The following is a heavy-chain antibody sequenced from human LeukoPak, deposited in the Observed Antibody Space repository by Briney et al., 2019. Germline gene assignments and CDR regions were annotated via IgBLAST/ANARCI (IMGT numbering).Heavy chain of an antibody. CDR2: IYSSGST. J-gene: IGHJ3*01. Sequence: SETLSLTCIVSGVSINGRYWGWIRQPAGKGLEWIGHIYSSGSTYYNPSLESRVTMSVDTSANHFYLRLTSVTAADTALYYCARRWTVENTFDVWGQGTMVTVSS. CDR3: ARRWTVENTFDV. D-gene: IGHD3/OR15-3a*01. V-gene: IGHV4-4*07. CDR1: GVSINGRY.